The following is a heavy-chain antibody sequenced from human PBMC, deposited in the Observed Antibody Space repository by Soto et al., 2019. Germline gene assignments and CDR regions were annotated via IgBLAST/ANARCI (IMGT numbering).Heavy chain of an antibody. V-gene: IGHV3-33*01. CDR1: GFTFSSYG. J-gene: IGHJ6*02. D-gene: IGHD2-15*01. CDR3: ARVDCSGGSCYSRYYYYYGMDV. Sequence: SLRLSCAASGFTFSSYGMHWVRQAPGKGLEWVAVIWYDGSNKYYADSVKGRFTISRDNSKNTLYLQMNSLRAEDTAVYYCARVDCSGGSCYSRYYYYYGMDVWGQGTTVTVSS. CDR2: IWYDGSNK.